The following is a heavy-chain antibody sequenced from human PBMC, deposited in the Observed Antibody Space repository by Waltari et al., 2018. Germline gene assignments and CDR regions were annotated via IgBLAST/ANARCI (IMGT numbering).Heavy chain of an antibody. J-gene: IGHJ4*02. CDR2: IYHTGRT. CDR1: GDSISSYF. D-gene: IGHD3-22*01. CDR3: ARWDSPGRYYGD. V-gene: IGHV4-4*09. Sequence: QVQLQESGPGLVKPSETLSLTCSVSGDSISSYFWNWVRQPPGKGLEWIGYIYHTGRTNYNPSLKRRVTMSVDTSKSQFSRKWTSVTAADTAVYYCARWDSPGRYYGDWGQGSPVTVSS.